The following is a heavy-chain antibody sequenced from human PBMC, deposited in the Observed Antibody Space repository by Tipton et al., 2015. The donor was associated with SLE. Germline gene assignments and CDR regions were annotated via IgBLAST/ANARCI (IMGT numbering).Heavy chain of an antibody. Sequence: VQLVQSGGGLVKPGGSLRLSCTASGFTFSYYNMNWVRQAPGEGLEWVSSISSTGIYIYNADSLKGRFTISRDNSKNTLYLQMNRLRVEDTAVYYCAGGTGAYFDHWGQGTLVTVSS. CDR1: GFTFSYYN. CDR2: ISSTGIYI. D-gene: IGHD3-16*01. V-gene: IGHV3-21*01. J-gene: IGHJ4*02. CDR3: AGGTGAYFDH.